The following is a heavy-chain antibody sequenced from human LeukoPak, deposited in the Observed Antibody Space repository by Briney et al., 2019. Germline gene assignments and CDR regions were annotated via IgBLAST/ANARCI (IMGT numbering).Heavy chain of an antibody. CDR1: GFTFSSYA. J-gene: IGHJ4*02. V-gene: IGHV3-23*01. CDR3: AKDNQWFGELLFDY. D-gene: IGHD3-10*01. CDR2: ISGSGGST. Sequence: GGSLRLSCAASGFTFSSYAMSWVRQAPGKGLEWVAAISGSGGSTYYADSVKGRSTISRDNSKNTLYLQMNSLRAEDTAVYYCAKDNQWFGELLFDYWGQGTLVTVSS.